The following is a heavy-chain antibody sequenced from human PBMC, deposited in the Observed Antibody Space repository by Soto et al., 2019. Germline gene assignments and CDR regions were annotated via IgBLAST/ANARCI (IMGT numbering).Heavy chain of an antibody. D-gene: IGHD3-3*01. CDR1: GYTLTEFS. J-gene: IGHJ3*02. Sequence: ASVKVSCKVSGYTLTEFSMHWVRQAPGKGLEWMGGFDPEDGETIYAQKFQGRVTMTEDTSTDTAYMELSSLRSEDTAVYYCATAGITIFGVVPEVYAFDIWGQGTMVTVSS. CDR2: FDPEDGET. V-gene: IGHV1-24*01. CDR3: ATAGITIFGVVPEVYAFDI.